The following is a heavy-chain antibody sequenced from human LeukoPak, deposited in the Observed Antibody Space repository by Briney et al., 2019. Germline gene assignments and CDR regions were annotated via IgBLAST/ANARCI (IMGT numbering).Heavy chain of an antibody. V-gene: IGHV3-21*01. D-gene: IGHD6-19*01. J-gene: IGHJ4*02. CDR2: ISSSSSYI. CDR3: ARDLIAVAGAFDY. CDR1: GFTFSSYS. Sequence: GGSLRLSCAASGFTFSSYSMNWVRQAPGKGLEWVSSISSSSSYIYYADSVKGRFTISRDNAKNSLYLQMNSLRAEDTAVYYCARDLIAVAGAFDYWGQGTLVTVSS.